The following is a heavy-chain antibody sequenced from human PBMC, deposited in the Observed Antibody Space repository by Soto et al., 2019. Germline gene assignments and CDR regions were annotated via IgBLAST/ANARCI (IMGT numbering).Heavy chain of an antibody. Sequence: GGSLRLSCAASGFKFSSYAMSWVRRAPGKGLEWVSVISATGGGTYYADSVKGRFTISRDNSKNSLYLQVNSLRDEDTAVYYCARYLPEHYYDGMDVWGQGATVTVSS. D-gene: IGHD2-2*01. CDR2: ISATGGGT. CDR1: GFKFSSYA. J-gene: IGHJ6*02. CDR3: ARYLPEHYYDGMDV. V-gene: IGHV3-23*01.